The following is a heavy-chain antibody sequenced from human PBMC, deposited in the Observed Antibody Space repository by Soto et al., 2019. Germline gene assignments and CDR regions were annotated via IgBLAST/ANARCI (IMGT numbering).Heavy chain of an antibody. CDR2: ISANNGNT. Sequence: ASVKVSCKASGYTFTTFGISWVRQAPGQGLEWVGWISANNGNTKYSQKFQGRVSLTTETSASTAYMELRSLRSDDTAVYYCAREAFGGSGNYYGSHHDSWGQGTLVTVSS. CDR1: GYTFTTFG. CDR3: AREAFGGSGNYYGSHHDS. V-gene: IGHV1-18*01. D-gene: IGHD1-26*01. J-gene: IGHJ4*02.